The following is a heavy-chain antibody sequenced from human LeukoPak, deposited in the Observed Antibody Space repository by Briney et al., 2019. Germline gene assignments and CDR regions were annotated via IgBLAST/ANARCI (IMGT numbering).Heavy chain of an antibody. CDR2: IWSDGSNG. CDR1: GFTFSSFG. Sequence: PGGSLRLSCAASGFTFSSFGMHWVRQAPGKGLEWVTSIWSDGSNGKYADSVKGRFTISRDNSKSTLYLQMNSLRAEDTAVYYCAKDWSGPLDYWGQGTRVTVSS. D-gene: IGHD3/OR15-3a*01. CDR3: AKDWSGPLDY. J-gene: IGHJ4*02. V-gene: IGHV3-30*02.